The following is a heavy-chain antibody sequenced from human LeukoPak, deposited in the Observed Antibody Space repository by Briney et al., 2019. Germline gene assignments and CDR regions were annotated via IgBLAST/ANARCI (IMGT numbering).Heavy chain of an antibody. Sequence: GGSLRLSCAASGFTFSSYSMNWVRQAPGKGLEWVSSISSSSSYIYYADSVKGRFTISRDNAKNSLYLQMNSLRAEDTAVYYCASSVVVAAPSGFDPWGQGTLVTVPS. CDR2: ISSSSSYI. V-gene: IGHV3-21*01. D-gene: IGHD2-15*01. CDR3: ASSVVVAAPSGFDP. CDR1: GFTFSSYS. J-gene: IGHJ5*02.